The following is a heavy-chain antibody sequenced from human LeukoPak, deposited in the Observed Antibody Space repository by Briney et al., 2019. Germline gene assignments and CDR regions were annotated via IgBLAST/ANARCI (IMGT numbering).Heavy chain of an antibody. CDR2: IWNDGSNK. V-gene: IGHV3-33*08. Sequence: GGSLRLSCAASGFTFSSYGMHWVRQAPGKGLEWVSAIWNDGSNKYYADSVKGRFTISRDNSKNTLYLQMNSLRAEDTAVYYCVPGHRSGITRRLATWGEGTLVTVSS. J-gene: IGHJ5*02. CDR1: GFTFSSYG. CDR3: VPGHRSGITRRLAT. D-gene: IGHD3-3*01.